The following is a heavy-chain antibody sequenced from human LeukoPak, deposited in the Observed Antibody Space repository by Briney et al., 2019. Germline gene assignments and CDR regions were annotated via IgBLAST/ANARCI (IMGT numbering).Heavy chain of an antibody. V-gene: IGHV3-7*03. CDR3: AKGGAGGGYFPT. J-gene: IGHJ1*01. Sequence: SGGSLRVSCVASGFSFSDTTMTWVRQAAGQRLGWVARMKEDGSDENYVDSVRGRFTISRDNARNSLHLQMKSLRAEDTAVYFCAKGGAGGGYFPTWGQGILVIVSS. CDR2: MKEDGSDE. D-gene: IGHD3-16*01. CDR1: GFSFSDTT.